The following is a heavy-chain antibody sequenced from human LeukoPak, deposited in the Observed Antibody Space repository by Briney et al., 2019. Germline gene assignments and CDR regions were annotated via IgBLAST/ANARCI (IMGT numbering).Heavy chain of an antibody. Sequence: GGSLRLSCAASGFTFSDYYMSWIRQAPGKGLEWVSYISSRGRTIYYADSVKGRFTISRDNAKNSLYLQMNSLRAEDTAVYYCARVLAERGYSGYDSDYYMDVWGKGTTVTVSS. CDR2: ISSRGRTI. CDR3: ARVLAERGYSGYDSDYYMDV. CDR1: GFTFSDYY. V-gene: IGHV3-11*01. D-gene: IGHD5-12*01. J-gene: IGHJ6*03.